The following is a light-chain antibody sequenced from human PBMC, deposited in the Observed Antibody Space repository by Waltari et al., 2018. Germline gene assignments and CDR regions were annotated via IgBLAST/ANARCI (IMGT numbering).Light chain of an antibody. Sequence: QSALTQPASVSGSPGQSITISCTGTSSDVGGYNYVSWYQQHPGKAPKLMIYDVSNRPSGVSNRFSGSKSGNTASLTISGLQAEDEADYYCISYTSSSTRVFGGGTKLTVL. CDR3: ISYTSSSTRV. CDR2: DVS. V-gene: IGLV2-14*03. J-gene: IGLJ3*02. CDR1: SSDVGGYNY.